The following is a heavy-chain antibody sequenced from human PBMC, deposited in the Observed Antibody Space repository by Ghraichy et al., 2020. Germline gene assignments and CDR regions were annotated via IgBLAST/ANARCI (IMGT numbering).Heavy chain of an antibody. CDR1: GGSFSGYY. CDR3: ARFIVVTPTAFDI. J-gene: IGHJ3*02. Sequence: SETLSLTCAVYGGSFSGYYWSWIRQPPGKGLEWIGEINHSGSTNYNPSLKSRVTISVDTSKNQFSLKLSSVTAADTAVYYCARFIVVTPTAFDIWGQGTMVTVSS. V-gene: IGHV4-34*01. CDR2: INHSGST. D-gene: IGHD5-12*01.